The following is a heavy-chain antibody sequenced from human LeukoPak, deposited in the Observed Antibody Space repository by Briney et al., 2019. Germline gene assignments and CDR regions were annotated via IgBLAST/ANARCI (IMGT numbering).Heavy chain of an antibody. V-gene: IGHV3-48*03. CDR3: ARGKGLSQRFNWFDP. J-gene: IGHJ5*02. Sequence: GGSLRLSCAASGFTSSSYEMNWVRQAPGKGLEWVSYISSSGSTIYYADSVKGRFTISRDNAKNSLYLQMNSLRAEDTAVYYCARGKGLSQRFNWFDPWGQGTWSPSPQ. D-gene: IGHD3-3*01. CDR1: GFTSSSYE. CDR2: ISSSGSTI.